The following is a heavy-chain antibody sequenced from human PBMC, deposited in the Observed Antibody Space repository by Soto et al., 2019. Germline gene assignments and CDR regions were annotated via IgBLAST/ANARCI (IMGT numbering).Heavy chain of an antibody. V-gene: IGHV3-23*01. CDR3: AKQALIAADYYYYGMDV. Sequence: EVQLLESGGGLVQPGGSLRLSCAASGFTFSSYAMSWVRQAPGKGLEWVSAISGSGGSTYYADSVKGRFTISIDNYKNTLYLQMNSLRAEDTAVYYCAKQALIAADYYYYGMDVWGQGTKVTVSS. J-gene: IGHJ6*02. CDR2: ISGSGGST. D-gene: IGHD6-13*01. CDR1: GFTFSSYA.